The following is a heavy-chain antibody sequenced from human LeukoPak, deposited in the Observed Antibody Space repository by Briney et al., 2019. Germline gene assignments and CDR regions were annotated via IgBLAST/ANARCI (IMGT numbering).Heavy chain of an antibody. CDR3: AKSRSGAGLFDS. Sequence: MTSETLSLTCAVSGGSISSGYYWGWIRQSPGKGLEWIGSIYRSGSTYYNPSLKSRVTISVDTSKNQFSLKLSSVTAADTAVYYCAKSRSGAGLFDSWGQGTLVTVSS. V-gene: IGHV4-38-2*01. D-gene: IGHD6-13*01. CDR1: GGSISSGYY. CDR2: IYRSGST. J-gene: IGHJ4*02.